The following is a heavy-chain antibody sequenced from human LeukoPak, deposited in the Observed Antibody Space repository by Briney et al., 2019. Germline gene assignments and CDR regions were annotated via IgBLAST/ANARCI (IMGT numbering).Heavy chain of an antibody. V-gene: IGHV3-30-3*01. J-gene: IGHJ4*02. D-gene: IGHD2-8*01. CDR3: ARELTKEVSY. CDR2: TSNDGSKK. Sequence: GGSLRLSCAAAGFTFSSYSLHWVRQSPDKGLEWVAVTSNDGSKKDYADSVKGRFTISRDNSKNTLYLQMNSLRVEDTAVYNCARELTKEVSYWGQGTLVIVSS. CDR1: GFTFSSYS.